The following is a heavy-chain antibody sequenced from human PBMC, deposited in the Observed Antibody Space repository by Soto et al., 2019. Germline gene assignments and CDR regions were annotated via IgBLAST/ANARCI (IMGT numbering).Heavy chain of an antibody. D-gene: IGHD6-6*01. Sequence: GGSLRLSCAASGFTFSSYAMHGVRQAPGKGLEWVAAISYDGSNKYYADSVKGRFTISRDNSKNTLYLQMNSLRAEDTAVYYCARDCQGIAARTLGYWGQGTLVTVSS. CDR2: ISYDGSNK. V-gene: IGHV3-30-3*01. J-gene: IGHJ4*02. CDR3: ARDCQGIAARTLGY. CDR1: GFTFSSYA.